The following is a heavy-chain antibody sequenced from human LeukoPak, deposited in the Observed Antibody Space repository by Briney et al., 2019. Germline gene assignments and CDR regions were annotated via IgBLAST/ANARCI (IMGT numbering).Heavy chain of an antibody. Sequence: ASVKVSCKASGYTFTGYYIHWVRQAPGQGLEWMGWINPNSGGANYAQKFQGSITMTRDTSIGTAYMELSRLRSDDTAVYYCARGTTIFGVAPPDYWGQGTLVTVSS. V-gene: IGHV1-2*02. CDR3: ARGTTIFGVAPPDY. J-gene: IGHJ4*02. D-gene: IGHD3-3*01. CDR1: GYTFTGYY. CDR2: INPNSGGA.